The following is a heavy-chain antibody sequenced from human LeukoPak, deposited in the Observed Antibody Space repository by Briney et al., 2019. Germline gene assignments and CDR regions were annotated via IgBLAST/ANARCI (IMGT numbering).Heavy chain of an antibody. CDR2: INSDGSST. Sequence: GSLRLSCAASGFTFSSYWMRWVRQAPGKGLVWVSRINSDGSSTSYADSVKGRFTISRDNAKNTLYLQMNSLRAEDTAVYYCARDRPEYSSSSYYYYYMDVWGKGTTVTVSS. CDR1: GFTFSSYW. D-gene: IGHD6-6*01. V-gene: IGHV3-74*01. CDR3: ARDRPEYSSSSYYYYYMDV. J-gene: IGHJ6*03.